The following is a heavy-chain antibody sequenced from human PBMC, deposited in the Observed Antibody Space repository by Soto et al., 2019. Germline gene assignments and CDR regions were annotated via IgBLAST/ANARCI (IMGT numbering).Heavy chain of an antibody. CDR2: IIPIFGTA. D-gene: IGHD3-22*01. J-gene: IGHJ4*02. CDR1: GGTFSSYA. V-gene: IGHV1-69*01. CDR3: ARDKGADYYDSSGYNNYFDY. Sequence: QVQLVQSGAEVKKPGSSVKVSCKASGGTFSSYAISWVRQAPGQGLEWMGGIIPIFGTANYAQKFQGRVTITADESTNTAYMELSSLRSEDTAVYYCARDKGADYYDSSGYNNYFDYWGQGTLVTVSS.